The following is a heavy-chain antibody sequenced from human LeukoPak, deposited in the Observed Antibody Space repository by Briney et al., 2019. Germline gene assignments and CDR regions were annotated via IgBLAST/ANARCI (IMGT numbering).Heavy chain of an antibody. V-gene: IGHV4-34*01. Sequence: SETLSLTCAVYGGSFSGYYWSWIRQPPGKGVEWIGEINHSGSTNYNPSLKSRVTISVDTSKNQFSLKLSSVTAADTAVYYCARGPHRSGENDYWGQGTLVTVSS. CDR3: ARGPHRSGENDY. CDR2: INHSGST. CDR1: GGSFSGYY. J-gene: IGHJ4*02.